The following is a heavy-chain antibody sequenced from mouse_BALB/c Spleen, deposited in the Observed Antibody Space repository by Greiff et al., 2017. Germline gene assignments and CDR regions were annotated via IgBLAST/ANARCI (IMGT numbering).Heavy chain of an antibody. V-gene: IGHV1S81*02. CDR1: GYTFTSYY. CDR3: TRDYDGGFAY. D-gene: IGHD2-4*01. J-gene: IGHJ3*01. Sequence: VHLVESGAELVKPGASVKLSCKASGYTFTSYYMYWVKQRPGQGLEWIGEINPSNGGTNFNEKFKSKATLTVDKSSSTAYMQLSSLTSEDSAVYYCTRDYDGGFAYWGQGTLVTVSA. CDR2: INPSNGGT.